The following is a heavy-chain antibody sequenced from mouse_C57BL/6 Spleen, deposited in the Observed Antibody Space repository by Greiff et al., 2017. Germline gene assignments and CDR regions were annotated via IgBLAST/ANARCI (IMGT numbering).Heavy chain of an antibody. CDR1: GYTFTSYW. J-gene: IGHJ2*01. CDR2: IYPSDSET. V-gene: IGHV1-61*01. Sequence: QVQLQQPGAELVRPGSSVKLSCKASGYTFTSYWMDWVKQRPGQGLEWIGNIYPSDSETHYNQKFKDKATLTVDKSSSTAYMQLSSLPSEDSAVDYCARGEDIYLDYWGQGTTVTVSS. D-gene: IGHD3-3*01. CDR3: ARGEDIYLDY.